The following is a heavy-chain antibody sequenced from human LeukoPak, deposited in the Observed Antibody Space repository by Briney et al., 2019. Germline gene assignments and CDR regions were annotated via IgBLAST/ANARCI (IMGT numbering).Heavy chain of an antibody. CDR3: AKDQVRGYSYGIKDY. J-gene: IGHJ4*02. V-gene: IGHV3-7*01. D-gene: IGHD5-18*01. CDR1: GFTFSSYW. Sequence: PGGSLRLPCAASGFTFSSYWMSWVRQAPGKGLEWVANIKQDGSEKYYVDSVKGRFTISRDNAKNSLYLQMNSLRAEDTAVYYCAKDQVRGYSYGIKDYWGQGTLVTVSS. CDR2: IKQDGSEK.